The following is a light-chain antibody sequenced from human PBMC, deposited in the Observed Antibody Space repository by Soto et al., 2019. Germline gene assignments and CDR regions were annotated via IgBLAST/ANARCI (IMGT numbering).Light chain of an antibody. Sequence: EIVLAQSPGTLSLSPGERATLSCRASHSVSSSYLAWYQQKPGQAPRLLIYGASSRATGIPDRFSGSGSGTDFTLTTSRLEPEDFAVYYCQQYGSSRSLFGGGTKVEIK. V-gene: IGKV3-20*01. CDR3: QQYGSSRSL. CDR2: GAS. J-gene: IGKJ4*01. CDR1: HSVSSSY.